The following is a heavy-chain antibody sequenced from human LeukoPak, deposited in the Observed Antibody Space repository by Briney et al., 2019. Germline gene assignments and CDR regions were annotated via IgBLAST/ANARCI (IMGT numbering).Heavy chain of an antibody. CDR1: GGSFSGYY. D-gene: IGHD2-15*01. Sequence: SETLSLTRAVYGGSFSGYYWSWIRQPPGKGLEWVGEINHSGSTNYNPSLKSRVTISVETSKNQFSLKLSSVTAADTAVYYCARTYCSGGSCYYHYYYYYMDVWGKGTAVTVSS. V-gene: IGHV4-34*01. CDR2: INHSGST. CDR3: ARTYCSGGSCYYHYYYYYMDV. J-gene: IGHJ6*03.